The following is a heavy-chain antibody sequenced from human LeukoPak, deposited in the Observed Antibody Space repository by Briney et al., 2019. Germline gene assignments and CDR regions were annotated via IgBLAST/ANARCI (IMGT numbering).Heavy chain of an antibody. CDR1: GFTFSSYA. CDR2: ISYDGSNK. Sequence: PGGSLRLSCAASGFTFSSYAMHWVRQAPGKGLEWVAVISYDGSNKYYADSVKGRFTISRDNSKNTLYLQMNSLRAEDTALYYCAKDGAGYYYGSGMLNWFDPWGQGTLVTVSS. CDR3: AKDGAGYYYGSGMLNWFDP. V-gene: IGHV3-30*04. D-gene: IGHD3-10*01. J-gene: IGHJ5*02.